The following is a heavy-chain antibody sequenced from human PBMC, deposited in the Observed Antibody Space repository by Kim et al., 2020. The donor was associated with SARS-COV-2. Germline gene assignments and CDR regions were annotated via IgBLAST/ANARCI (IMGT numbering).Heavy chain of an antibody. CDR1: GFTFSSYW. D-gene: IGHD6-13*01. CDR3: ARGRRRSSTLYFDY. J-gene: IGHJ4*02. CDR2: IKQDGSEK. Sequence: GGSLRLSCAASGFTFSSYWMSWVRQAPGKGLEWVANIKQDGSEKYYVDSVKGRFTISRDNAKNSLYLQMNSLRAEDTAVYYCARGRRRSSTLYFDYWGQGTLVTVSS. V-gene: IGHV3-7*04.